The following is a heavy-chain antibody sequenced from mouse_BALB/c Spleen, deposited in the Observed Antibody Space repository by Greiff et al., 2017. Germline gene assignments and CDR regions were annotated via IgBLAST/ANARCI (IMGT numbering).Heavy chain of an antibody. CDR3: ARDYGSSYRYFDV. Sequence: VQLQQSGAELMKPGASVKISCTATGYTFSSYWIEWVKQRPGHGLEWIGEILPGSGSTNYNEKFKGKATFTADTSSNTAYLQLSSLTSEDSAVYYCARDYGSSYRYFDVWGAGTTVTVSS. CDR1: GYTFSSYW. V-gene: IGHV1-9*01. D-gene: IGHD1-1*01. J-gene: IGHJ1*01. CDR2: ILPGSGST.